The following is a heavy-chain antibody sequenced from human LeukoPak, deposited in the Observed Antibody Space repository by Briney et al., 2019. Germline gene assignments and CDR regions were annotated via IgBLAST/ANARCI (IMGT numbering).Heavy chain of an antibody. J-gene: IGHJ4*02. CDR1: GFTFSNYA. V-gene: IGHV3-23*01. D-gene: IGHD3-10*01. Sequence: GGSLRLSCAASGFTFSNYAMSWVRQAPGKGLEWVSSISGSGGSTYYADSVKGRFTISRDNSKDTLHLQMNSLRAGDTAVYYCAKDSPFGSGSYDYWGQGSLVTVPS. CDR2: ISGSGGST. CDR3: AKDSPFGSGSYDY.